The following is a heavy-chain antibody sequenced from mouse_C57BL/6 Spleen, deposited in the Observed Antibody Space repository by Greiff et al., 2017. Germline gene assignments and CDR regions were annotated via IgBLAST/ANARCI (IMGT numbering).Heavy chain of an antibody. D-gene: IGHD2-3*01. CDR1: GYAFSSYW. Sequence: VQLQESGAELVKPGASVKISCKASGYAFSSYWMNWVKQRPGKGLEWIGQIYPGDGDTNYNGKFKGKATLTADKSSSTAYMQLSSLTSEDSAVYFCARSLYSDWYFDVWGTGTTVTVSS. CDR3: ARSLYSDWYFDV. CDR2: IYPGDGDT. V-gene: IGHV1-80*01. J-gene: IGHJ1*03.